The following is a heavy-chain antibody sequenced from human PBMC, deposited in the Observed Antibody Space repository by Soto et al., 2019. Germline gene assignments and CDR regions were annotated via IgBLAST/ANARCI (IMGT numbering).Heavy chain of an antibody. V-gene: IGHV2-5*02. CDR1: GFSLSTSGVG. J-gene: IGHJ4*02. CDR3: AHRRGGYNWSDGNFDY. CDR2: IYWDNDR. D-gene: IGHD1-20*01. Sequence: QITLEESGPALVNPTQTLTLTCTFSGFSLSTSGVGVGWIRQPPGKALEWLGLIYWDNDRRYSPSLRSRLTLTTDSSKNQVVLTLTDMGPVDTATYYCAHRRGGYNWSDGNFDYWGQGTPVTVSS.